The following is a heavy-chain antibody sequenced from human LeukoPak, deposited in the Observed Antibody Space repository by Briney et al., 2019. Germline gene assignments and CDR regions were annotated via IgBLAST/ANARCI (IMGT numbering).Heavy chain of an antibody. CDR3: ASPSRTYYDFWRAYYMDV. CDR2: IYYSGST. CDR1: GGSISSGSYY. D-gene: IGHD3-3*01. Sequence: PSQTLSLTCTVSGGSISSGSYYWGWIRQPPGKGLEWIGSIYYSGSTYYNPSLKSRVTISVDTSKNQFSLKLSSVTAADTAVYYCASPSRTYYDFWRAYYMDVWGKGTTVTVSS. V-gene: IGHV4-39*01. J-gene: IGHJ6*03.